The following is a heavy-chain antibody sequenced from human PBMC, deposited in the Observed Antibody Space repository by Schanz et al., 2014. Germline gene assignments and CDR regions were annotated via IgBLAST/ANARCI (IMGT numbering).Heavy chain of an antibody. CDR3: ARGGVVVVTAALNWFDP. J-gene: IGHJ5*02. D-gene: IGHD2-15*01. CDR1: GYTFTSNA. V-gene: IGHV7-4-1*02. Sequence: QVQLVQSGAEVKKPGASVKVSCKASGYTFTSNALNWVRQAPGQGLEWMGWINTNTGNPTYAQGFTGRFVFSLDTSVSTAYLQISSLKAEDTAVYYCARGGVVVVTAALNWFDPWGQGTLVTVSS. CDR2: INTNTGNP.